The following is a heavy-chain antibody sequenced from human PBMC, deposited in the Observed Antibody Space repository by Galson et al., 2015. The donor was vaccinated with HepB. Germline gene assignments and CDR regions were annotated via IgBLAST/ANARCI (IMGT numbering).Heavy chain of an antibody. CDR1: GFAFDTHA. V-gene: IGHV3-23*01. D-gene: IGHD5-18*01. CDR2: ISGNGDST. J-gene: IGHJ5*01. CDR3: AKGYGLFDS. Sequence: SLRLSCAASGFAFDTHAMSWGRQAPGRGLEWISGISGNGDSTFYADSVKGRFTVSRDNSNNMLSLQMNSLRAEDAGLYFCAKGYGLFDSWGQGILVTVSS.